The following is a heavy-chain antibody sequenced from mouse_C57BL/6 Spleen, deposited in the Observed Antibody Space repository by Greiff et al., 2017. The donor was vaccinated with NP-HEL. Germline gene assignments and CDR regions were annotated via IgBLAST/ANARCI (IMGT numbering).Heavy chain of an antibody. Sequence: EVQLQQSGAELVRPGASVKLSCTASGFNITDYYMHWVKQRPEQGLEWIGRIDPEDGDTEYAPKFQGKATMTADTSSNTAYLQLSSLTSEDTAVYYCTTGTTVVASLDYWGQGTTLTVSS. CDR2: IDPEDGDT. D-gene: IGHD1-1*01. CDR3: TTGTTVVASLDY. J-gene: IGHJ2*01. CDR1: GFNITDYY. V-gene: IGHV14-1*01.